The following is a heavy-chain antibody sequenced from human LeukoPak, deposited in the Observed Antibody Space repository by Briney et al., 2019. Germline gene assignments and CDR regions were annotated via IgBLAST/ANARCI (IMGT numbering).Heavy chain of an antibody. CDR3: ARQGGSPDWFDP. J-gene: IGHJ5*02. V-gene: IGHV4-39*01. Sequence: SETLSLTCTVAGGSIRSGSYYWVWIRQPPGKGLEWIGSMYYSGSTYYNLSLKSRVTISVDTSKNQFSLKLSSVIAADTAVYYCARQGGSPDWFDPWGQGTLVTVSS. D-gene: IGHD1-26*01. CDR2: MYYSGST. CDR1: GGSIRSGSYY.